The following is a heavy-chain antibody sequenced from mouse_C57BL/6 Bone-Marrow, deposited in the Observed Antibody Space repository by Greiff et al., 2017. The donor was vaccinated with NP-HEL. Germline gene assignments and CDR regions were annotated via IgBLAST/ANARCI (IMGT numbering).Heavy chain of an antibody. CDR1: GFNITNTY. D-gene: IGHD1-1*01. CDR2: FDPANGNT. CDR3: ARNPPYYYVSSYPFAY. V-gene: IGHV14-3*01. Sequence: VQLQQSVAELVRPGASVKLSCKASGFNITNTYMHWVKQRPEQGLEWIGRFDPANGNTKYAPKFQGKATITADKSSNTAYLQLSSLTSEDTAIYYCARNPPYYYVSSYPFAYWGQGTLVTVSA. J-gene: IGHJ3*01.